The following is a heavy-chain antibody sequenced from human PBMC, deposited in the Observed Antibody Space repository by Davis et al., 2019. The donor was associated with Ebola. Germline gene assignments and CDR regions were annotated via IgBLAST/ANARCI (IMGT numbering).Heavy chain of an antibody. CDR3: AGPSGSLNY. J-gene: IGHJ4*02. V-gene: IGHV3-74*01. Sequence: PGESLKISCAASGFTFSSYWMHWVRQVPGKGLVWVSRINSDGSSTSYADSVKGRFTISRDNSKNTLYLQMNSLRAEDTAVYYCAGPSGSLNYWGQGTLVTVSS. CDR2: INSDGSST. CDR1: GFTFSSYW. D-gene: IGHD3-3*01.